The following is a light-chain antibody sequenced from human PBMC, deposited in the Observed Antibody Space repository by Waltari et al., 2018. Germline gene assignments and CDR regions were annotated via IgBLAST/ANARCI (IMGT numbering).Light chain of an antibody. CDR2: ASS. CDR1: QDIDNN. Sequence: DIQMTQSPSSLSASVGDRVIITCRASQDIDNNLNWYQQKPGKSPKLLIYASSTLETGVPSRFSGSGSGGKFSFTISSLQPEDFATYYCQQFDNVPLTFGGGTKVYIK. CDR3: QQFDNVPLT. V-gene: IGKV1-33*01. J-gene: IGKJ4*01.